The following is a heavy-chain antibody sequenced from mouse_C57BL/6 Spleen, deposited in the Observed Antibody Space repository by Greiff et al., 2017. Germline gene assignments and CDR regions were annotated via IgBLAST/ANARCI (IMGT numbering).Heavy chain of an antibody. CDR1: GYTFTSYW. J-gene: IGHJ2*01. CDR3: ALRLFDY. V-gene: IGHV1-50*01. CDR2: IDPSDSYT. Sequence: VKLQQPGAELVKPGASVKLSCKASGYTFTSYWMQWVKQRPGQGLEWIGEIDPSDSYTNYNQKFKGKATLTVDTSSSTAYMQLSSLTSEDSAVYYCALRLFDYWGQGTTLTVSS. D-gene: IGHD2-12*01.